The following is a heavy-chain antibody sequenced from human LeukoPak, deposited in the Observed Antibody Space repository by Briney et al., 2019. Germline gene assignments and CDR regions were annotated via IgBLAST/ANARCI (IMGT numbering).Heavy chain of an antibody. CDR1: GFSFSTYE. V-gene: IGHV3-48*03. D-gene: IGHD2-15*01. CDR3: ARGGYCSGGICYYLNAFDI. CDR2: IVSSGSTI. Sequence: VGSLRLSCAASGFSFSTYEMNWVRQAPGKGLEWGSYIVSSGSTIYYADSAKGRFTISRDNAKNSLFLQMNSLRAEDTAVYYCARGGYCSGGICYYLNAFDIWGQGTKVTVSS. J-gene: IGHJ3*02.